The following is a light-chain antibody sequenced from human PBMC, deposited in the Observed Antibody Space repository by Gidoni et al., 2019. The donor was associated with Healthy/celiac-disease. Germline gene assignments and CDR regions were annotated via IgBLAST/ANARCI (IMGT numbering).Light chain of an antibody. CDR2: WAS. J-gene: IGKJ1*01. V-gene: IGKV4-1*01. CDR1: QSVLYSSNNKNY. Sequence: IVMTQSPVSLALSLGERATINCKPSQSVLYSSNNKNYLAWYQQKPGQPPKLLIYWASTRESGVPDRFSGSGSGTDFTLTISSLQAEDVAVYYCQQYYSTPPTFGQGTKVEIK. CDR3: QQYYSTPPT.